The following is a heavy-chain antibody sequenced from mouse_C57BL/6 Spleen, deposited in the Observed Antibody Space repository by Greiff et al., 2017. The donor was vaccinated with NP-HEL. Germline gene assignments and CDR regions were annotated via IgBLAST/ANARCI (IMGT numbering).Heavy chain of an antibody. J-gene: IGHJ1*03. D-gene: IGHD2-1*01. CDR3: ARSWGNYYWYFDV. CDR2: INPSTGGT. V-gene: IGHV1-42*01. CDR1: GYSFTGYY. Sequence: EVQLQQSGPELVKPGASVKISCKASGYSFTGYYMNWVKQSPEKSLEWIGEINPSTGGTTYNQKFKAKATLTVDKSSSTAYMQLKSLTSEDSAVYYCARSWGNYYWYFDVWGTGTTVTVSS.